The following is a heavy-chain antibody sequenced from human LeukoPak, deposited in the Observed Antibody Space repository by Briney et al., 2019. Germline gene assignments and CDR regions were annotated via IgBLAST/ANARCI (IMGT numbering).Heavy chain of an antibody. J-gene: IGHJ4*02. CDR1: GFTFNTYA. V-gene: IGHV3-23*01. Sequence: GGSLRLSCAASGFTFNTYAMSWVRQAPGKGLEWVSGISASGGSTYYADSVKGRFTISRDNSKNTLYLQMYSLRAEDTAVYYCAKVEGASKASVYWGQGALVTVSS. CDR2: ISASGGST. CDR3: AKVEGASKASVY. D-gene: IGHD1-1*01.